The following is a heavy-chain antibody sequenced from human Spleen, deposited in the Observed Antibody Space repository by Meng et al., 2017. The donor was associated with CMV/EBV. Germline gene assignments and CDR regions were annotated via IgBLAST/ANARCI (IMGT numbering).Heavy chain of an antibody. D-gene: IGHD2-8*02. CDR2: VYSNGTT. CDR1: GVSFSDSGFC. V-gene: IGHV4-61*08. J-gene: IGHJ4*02. CDR3: ARGVYWFEF. Sequence: SLSCAVSGVSFSDSGFCWTWIRQSPGKGLQWIGYVYSNGTTNLTPSLTGRVTMSMERSANQFSLRITSVTTADTAVYYCARGVYWFEFWGQGALVTVSS.